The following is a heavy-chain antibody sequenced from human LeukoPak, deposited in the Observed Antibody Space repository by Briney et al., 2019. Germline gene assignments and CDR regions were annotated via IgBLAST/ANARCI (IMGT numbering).Heavy chain of an antibody. CDR3: AXHSSSWYPDY. CDR1: GGSIRSYY. V-gene: IGHV4-59*08. CDR2: IHYTGST. Sequence: PSETLSLTCTVSGGSIRSYYWSWIRQPPGKGLEWIGYIHYTGSTNYNPSLKSRVTISVDTSKNQFSLQLSSVTATDTAVYFCAXHSSSWYPDYWGQGTLVTVSS. J-gene: IGHJ4*02. D-gene: IGHD6-13*01.